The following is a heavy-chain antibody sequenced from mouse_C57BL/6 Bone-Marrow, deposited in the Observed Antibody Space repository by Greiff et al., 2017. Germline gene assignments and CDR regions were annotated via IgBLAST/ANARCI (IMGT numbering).Heavy chain of an antibody. CDR3: ARITTVVVPMDY. Sequence: DVMLVESGGDLVKPGGSLKLSCAASGFTFSSYGMSWVRQTPDTRLEWVATISSGGSYTYYPASVKGRFPISRDNAKNTLYLQMSRLKSEDTAMYYCARITTVVVPMDYWGQGTSVTVSS. CDR2: ISSGGSYT. V-gene: IGHV5-6*02. J-gene: IGHJ4*01. CDR1: GFTFSSYG. D-gene: IGHD1-1*01.